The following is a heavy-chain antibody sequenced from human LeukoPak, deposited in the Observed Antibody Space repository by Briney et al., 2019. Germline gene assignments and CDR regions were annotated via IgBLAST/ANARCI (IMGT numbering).Heavy chain of an antibody. CDR3: ARGFTRIFPLYYFDY. CDR2: INHSGSP. CDR1: GGSFSGYY. V-gene: IGHV4-34*01. J-gene: IGHJ4*02. Sequence: SETLSLTCAVYGGSFSGYYWSWVRQPPGKGLEWIGEINHSGSPNYNPSLTSRVTISVDTSKNQFSLKLSSVTAADTAVYYCARGFTRIFPLYYFDYWGQGTLVTVSS.